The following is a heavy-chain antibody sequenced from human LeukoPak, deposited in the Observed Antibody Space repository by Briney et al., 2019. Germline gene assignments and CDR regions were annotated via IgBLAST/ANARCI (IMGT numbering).Heavy chain of an antibody. J-gene: IGHJ4*02. V-gene: IGHV4-38-2*02. Sequence: PSETLSLTCTVSGYSISSGYYWGWIRQPPGKGLEWIGSVYHSGTTYYNPSFKSRVTISVDTSKNQFSLRLSSVTAADTAVYYCARVTGYMTEDYFDYWGQGTLITVSS. CDR2: VYHSGTT. D-gene: IGHD6-13*01. CDR3: ARVTGYMTEDYFDY. CDR1: GYSISSGYY.